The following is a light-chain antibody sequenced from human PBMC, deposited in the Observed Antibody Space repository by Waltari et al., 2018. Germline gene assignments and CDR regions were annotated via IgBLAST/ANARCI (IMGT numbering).Light chain of an antibody. CDR3: QQYNNWPPYT. J-gene: IGKJ2*01. Sequence: EILMTQSPSPLSMSPGERATLSCRASQTINSNLAWYQQKPGQAPSFLISGASVRATGIPARFSGSGSGTEFTLTISSMQSEDFAVYYCQQYNNWPPYTFGQGTKLEIK. CDR1: QTINSN. CDR2: GAS. V-gene: IGKV3-15*01.